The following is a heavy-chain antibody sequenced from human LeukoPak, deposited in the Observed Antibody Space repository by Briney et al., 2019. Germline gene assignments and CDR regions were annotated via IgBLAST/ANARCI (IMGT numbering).Heavy chain of an antibody. CDR1: GFTLSNYW. CDR3: ARDLGSSSTQLGY. CDR2: IKEDGSEK. J-gene: IGHJ4*02. Sequence: GGSLRLSCAGSGFTLSNYWMTWVRQAPGKGLEWVANIKEDGSEKYYVDSVKGRFTISRDNAKNSLYLQMNSLRAEDTAVYYCARDLGSSSTQLGYWGQGTLVTVSS. V-gene: IGHV3-7*05. D-gene: IGHD6-13*01.